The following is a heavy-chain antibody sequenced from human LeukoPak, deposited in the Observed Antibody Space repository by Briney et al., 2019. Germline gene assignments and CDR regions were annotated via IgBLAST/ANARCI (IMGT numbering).Heavy chain of an antibody. CDR1: GFTFSSYA. V-gene: IGHV3-15*01. J-gene: IGHJ4*02. Sequence: GGSLRLSCAASGFTFSSYAMTWVRQAPGKGLEWVGRIKSKTDGGTIDYAAPVKGRFTISRDDSKKTPYPQMNSLKTEDTAVYYCTSRWLVPGFDYWGQGTLVTVSS. CDR3: TSRWLVPGFDY. CDR2: IKSKTDGGTI. D-gene: IGHD6-19*01.